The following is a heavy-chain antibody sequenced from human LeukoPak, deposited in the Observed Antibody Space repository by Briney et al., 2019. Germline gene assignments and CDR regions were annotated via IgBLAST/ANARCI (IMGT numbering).Heavy chain of an antibody. J-gene: IGHJ4*02. CDR3: ARLEDCGGYYFDY. V-gene: IGHV5-51*01. D-gene: IGHD4-23*01. CDR1: GYSFTSYW. Sequence: GESLKISCKGSGYSFTSYWIGWVRQMPGKGLEWKGIIYPGDSDTRYSPSFQGQVTISADKSISTAYLQRSSLKASDTAMYYCARLEDCGGYYFDYWGQGTLVTVSS. CDR2: IYPGDSDT.